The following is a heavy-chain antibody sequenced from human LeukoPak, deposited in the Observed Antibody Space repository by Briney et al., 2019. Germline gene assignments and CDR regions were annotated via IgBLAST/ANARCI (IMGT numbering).Heavy chain of an antibody. CDR3: ALLAVSSDFDY. J-gene: IGHJ4*02. D-gene: IGHD5/OR15-5a*01. CDR2: ISSGAITM. V-gene: IGHV3-48*03. Sequence: GGSLRLSCAASGFMFRSFEMYWVRQAPGKGLEWIAYISSGAITMYYADSVKGRFTISRDDAKNSLFLQMNSLRAEDTAVYYCALLAVSSDFDYWGQGALVTVSS. CDR1: GFMFRSFE.